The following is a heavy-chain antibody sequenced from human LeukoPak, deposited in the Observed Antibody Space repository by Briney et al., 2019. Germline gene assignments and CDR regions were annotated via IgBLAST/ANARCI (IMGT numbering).Heavy chain of an antibody. CDR3: ARVPGPYTTSRFDY. J-gene: IGHJ4*02. D-gene: IGHD2-2*02. Sequence: ASVRASCKTSGYTFTGYYLHWVRQAPGQGPEWMGRIDPNSGGTNYAQKFQGRVTVTRDTSTSTVYMELSGLRSDDTAVYYCARVPGPYTTSRFDYWGQGTLVTVSS. CDR1: GYTFTGYY. CDR2: IDPNSGGT. V-gene: IGHV1-2*02.